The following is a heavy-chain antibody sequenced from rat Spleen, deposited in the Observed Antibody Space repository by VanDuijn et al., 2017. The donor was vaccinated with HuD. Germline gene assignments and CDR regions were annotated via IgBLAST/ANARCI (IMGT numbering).Heavy chain of an antibody. CDR2: IWGDGST. Sequence: QVQLKESGPGLVQPSQTLSLTCTVSGFSLTSYGVSWVRQPPGKGLEWMGGIWGDGSTNYNSALKSRLSISRDTSKSQVFLKMNSLQTEDTAIYFCTRGNWDYFDYWGQGVMVTVSS. V-gene: IGHV2-15*01. CDR1: GFSLTSYG. CDR3: TRGNWDYFDY. D-gene: IGHD5-1*01. J-gene: IGHJ2*01.